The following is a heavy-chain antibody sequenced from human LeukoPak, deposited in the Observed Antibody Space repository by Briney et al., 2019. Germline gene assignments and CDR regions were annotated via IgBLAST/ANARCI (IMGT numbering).Heavy chain of an antibody. Sequence: PGGSLRLSCAASGFTFSSYAMSWVRQAPGKGLEWVSAISGSGGSTYYADSVKGRFTISRDNAKNSLYLQMNSLRAEDTAVYYCAREIVGATPFFDYWGQGTLVTVSS. CDR2: ISGSGGST. D-gene: IGHD1-26*01. J-gene: IGHJ4*02. V-gene: IGHV3-23*01. CDR3: AREIVGATPFFDY. CDR1: GFTFSSYA.